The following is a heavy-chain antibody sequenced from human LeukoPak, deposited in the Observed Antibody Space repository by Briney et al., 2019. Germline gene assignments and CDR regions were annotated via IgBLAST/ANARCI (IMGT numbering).Heavy chain of an antibody. Sequence: SETLSLTCTVSGGSISSYYWSWIRQPPGKGLEWIGYIYYSGSTNYNPSLKSRVTISVDTSKNQFSLKLSSVTAADTAVYYCARSELLLRYFDWSHPDNWYFDLWGRGTLVTVSS. J-gene: IGHJ2*01. CDR2: IYYSGST. D-gene: IGHD3-9*01. CDR1: GGSISSYY. CDR3: ARSELLLRYFDWSHPDNWYFDL. V-gene: IGHV4-59*01.